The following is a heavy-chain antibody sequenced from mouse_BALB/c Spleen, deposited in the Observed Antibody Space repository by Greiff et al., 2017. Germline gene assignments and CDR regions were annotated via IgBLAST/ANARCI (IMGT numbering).Heavy chain of an antibody. CDR3: ARDRYDVFAY. V-gene: IGHV5-4*02. J-gene: IGHJ3*01. D-gene: IGHD2-14*01. CDR1: GFTFSDYY. Sequence: EVQVVESGGGLVKPGGSLKLSCAASGFTFSDYYMYWVRQTPEKRLEWVATISDGGSYTYYPDSVKGRFTISRDNAKNNLYLQMSSLKSEDTAMYYCARDRYDVFAYWGQGTLVTVSA. CDR2: ISDGGSYT.